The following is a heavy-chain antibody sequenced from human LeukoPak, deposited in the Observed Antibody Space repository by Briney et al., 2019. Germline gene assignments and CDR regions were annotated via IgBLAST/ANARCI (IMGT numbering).Heavy chain of an antibody. D-gene: IGHD3-10*01. Sequence: SETLSLTCAVYGGSFSGYYWGWIRQPPGKGLEWIGEINHSGSTNYNPSLKSRVTISVDTSKNQFSLKLSSVTAADTAVYYCARASRGAFDIWGQGTMVTVSS. J-gene: IGHJ3*02. CDR2: INHSGST. V-gene: IGHV4-34*01. CDR3: ARASRGAFDI. CDR1: GGSFSGYY.